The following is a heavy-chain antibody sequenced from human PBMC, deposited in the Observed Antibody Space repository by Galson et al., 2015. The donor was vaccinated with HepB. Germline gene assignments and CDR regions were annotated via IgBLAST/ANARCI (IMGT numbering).Heavy chain of an antibody. J-gene: IGHJ5*02. V-gene: IGHV6-1*01. CDR3: ARNVYYDTSGDYYKPGWIDR. CDR2: TYYRFKWYY. CDR1: GDSVSSNSAA. D-gene: IGHD3-22*01. Sequence: CAISGDSVSSNSAAWNWIRQSPSRGLEWLGRTYYRFKWYYDYAVSVKSRITINPDISKNQFSLQLNSVTPEDTAVYYCARNVYYDTSGDYYKPGWIDRWGQGTLVTVSS.